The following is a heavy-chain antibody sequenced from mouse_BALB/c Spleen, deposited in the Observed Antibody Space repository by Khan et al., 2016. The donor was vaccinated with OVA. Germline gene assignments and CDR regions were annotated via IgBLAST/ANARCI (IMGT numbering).Heavy chain of an antibody. CDR2: VSTGGSYT. J-gene: IGHJ3*01. V-gene: IGHV5-6*02. Sequence: DVRLVESGGDLVKPGGSLKLSCAASGFTFSTYGMSWVRQAPDKRLEWVATVSTGGSYTYYPDSVKGRFTISRDNAKKTLYLQMSGLRSEDTASFYCTRLAYYYDSEGFAYWGQGTLVTVSA. D-gene: IGHD1-1*01. CDR3: TRLAYYYDSEGFAY. CDR1: GFTFSTYG.